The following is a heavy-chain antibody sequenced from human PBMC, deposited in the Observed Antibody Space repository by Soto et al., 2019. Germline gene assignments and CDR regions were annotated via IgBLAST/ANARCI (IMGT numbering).Heavy chain of an antibody. J-gene: IGHJ6*02. CDR1: GFPFSDAW. CDR3: TTAPAFEAEYCSSGSCYRSYGMDV. D-gene: IGHD2-15*01. V-gene: IGHV3-15*01. CDR2: IKSNTDGGAT. Sequence: EEQLVESGGDLVKPGGSLRLSCAASGFPFSDAWIRWVRQPPGKGLEWVGRIKSNTDGGATDYAAPVKGRFTISRDDSKNTLYLQMNSLTTADTAVYYCTTAPAFEAEYCSSGSCYRSYGMDVWGQGTTVTVSS.